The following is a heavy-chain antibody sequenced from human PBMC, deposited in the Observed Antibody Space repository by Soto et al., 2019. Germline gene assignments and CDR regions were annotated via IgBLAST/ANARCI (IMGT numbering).Heavy chain of an antibody. D-gene: IGHD2-2*01. CDR3: ARAPLGYCSSTSCPVNT. CDR2: IIPIFGTA. CDR1: GGTFSSYA. J-gene: IGHJ5*02. Sequence: QVQLVQSGAEVKKPRSSVKVSCKASGGTFSSYAISWVRQAPGQGLEWMGGIIPIFGTANYAQKFQGRVTITGDESTSTAYMELSSLRSEDTAVYYCARAPLGYCSSTSCPVNTWGQGTLVTVSS. V-gene: IGHV1-69*01.